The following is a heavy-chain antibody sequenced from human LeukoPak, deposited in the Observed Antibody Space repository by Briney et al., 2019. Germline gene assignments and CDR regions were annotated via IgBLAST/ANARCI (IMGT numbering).Heavy chain of an antibody. CDR3: TTAQFFNSSGSLAY. CDR1: GFTFNKAR. V-gene: IGHV3-15*01. Sequence: GGSLRLSCAASGFTFNKARMNWVRQGPGKGLEWVGRFTSKTDGGTTDYAAPVRGRFTISRDDSKDTLYLQMNSLKTEDTAVYYCTTAQFFNSSGSLAYWGQGTLVTDSS. CDR2: FTSKTDGGTT. J-gene: IGHJ4*02. D-gene: IGHD3-22*01.